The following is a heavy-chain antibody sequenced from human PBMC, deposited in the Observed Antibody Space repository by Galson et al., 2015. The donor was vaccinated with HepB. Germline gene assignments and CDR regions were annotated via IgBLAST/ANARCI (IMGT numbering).Heavy chain of an antibody. Sequence: SETLSLTCTVSGGSISSSSYYWGWIRQPPGKGLEWIGRIYYSGSTYYNPSLKSRVTISVDTSKNQFSLKLSSVTAADTAVYYCTIIADPAMDVWGQGTTVTVSS. D-gene: IGHD6-13*01. CDR2: IYYSGST. CDR3: TIIADPAMDV. V-gene: IGHV4-39*01. J-gene: IGHJ6*02. CDR1: GGSISSSSYY.